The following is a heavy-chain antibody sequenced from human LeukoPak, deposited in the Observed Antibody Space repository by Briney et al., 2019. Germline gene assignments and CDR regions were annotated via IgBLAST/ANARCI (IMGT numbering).Heavy chain of an antibody. CDR2: ISYDGSNK. D-gene: IGHD1-26*01. Sequence: GRSLRLSCAASGFTFSRYGMHWVRQAPGKGLEWVAVISYDGSNKYYADSVKGRFTISRDNSKNTLYLQMNSLRAEDTAVYYCARDLGRFIVGATVGYWGQGTLVTVSS. CDR3: ARDLGRFIVGATVGY. J-gene: IGHJ4*02. CDR1: GFTFSRYG. V-gene: IGHV3-30*03.